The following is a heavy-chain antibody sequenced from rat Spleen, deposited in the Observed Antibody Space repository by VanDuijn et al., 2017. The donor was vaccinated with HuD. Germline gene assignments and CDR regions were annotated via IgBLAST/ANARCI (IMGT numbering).Heavy chain of an antibody. J-gene: IGHJ4*01. CDR3: ARHNPIFSYGSYVMEA. Sequence: QVQLKESGPGLMQPSETLSLTCTVSGFSLTSNGVGWVRQPLGKGLVWMGTIWAGGSTNYNSAVQSRLSISRDTSKSQVFLKMNSLQPEDTVTYSCARHNPIFSYGSYVMEAGGQGASVTVSS. V-gene: IGHV2-72*01. CDR1: GFSLTSNG. CDR2: IWAGGST. D-gene: IGHD1-3*01.